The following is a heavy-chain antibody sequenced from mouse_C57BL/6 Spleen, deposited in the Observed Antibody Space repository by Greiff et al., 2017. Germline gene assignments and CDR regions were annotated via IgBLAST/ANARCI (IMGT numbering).Heavy chain of an antibody. D-gene: IGHD1-1*01. CDR2: MYPGDGDT. J-gene: IGHJ3*01. V-gene: IGHV1-82*01. CDR1: GYAFSSSW. Sequence: VQLQQSGPELVKPGASVKISCKASGYAFSSSWMNWVKQRPGKGLEWIGRMYPGDGDTNYNGKFKGKATLTADKSSSTAYMQLSSLTSEDSAVYFCARGGYYYGSSYAWFAYWGQGTLVTVSA. CDR3: ARGGYYYGSSYAWFAY.